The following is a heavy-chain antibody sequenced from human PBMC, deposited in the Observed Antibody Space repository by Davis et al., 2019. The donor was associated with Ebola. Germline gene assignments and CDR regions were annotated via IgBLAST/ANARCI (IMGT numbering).Heavy chain of an antibody. CDR1: GYSFTTYW. Sequence: GGSLRLSCKGSGYSFTTYWIAWVRQTPGKGLEWMGVIFSGDSDTRYRPPFEGQVTISVDRSITTAYLQWSSLKASDTAMYYCAKQASLYGSIDYWGQGTLVTVSS. CDR3: AKQASLYGSIDY. CDR2: IFSGDSDT. D-gene: IGHD2/OR15-2a*01. V-gene: IGHV5-51*01. J-gene: IGHJ4*02.